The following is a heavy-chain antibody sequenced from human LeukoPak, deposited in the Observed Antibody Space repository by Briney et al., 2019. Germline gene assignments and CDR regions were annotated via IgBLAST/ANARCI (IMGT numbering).Heavy chain of an antibody. Sequence: PGGSLRLSCAASGFTFSDYYMSWIRQAPGKGLEWVSYISSSGSTIYYADSVKGRFTISRDSSKNTLYVEMSSLSAEDTAVYYCARGISFSRYFDFWGQGTLVTVSS. J-gene: IGHJ4*02. V-gene: IGHV3-11*01. CDR3: ARGISFSRYFDF. CDR1: GFTFSDYY. D-gene: IGHD2/OR15-2a*01. CDR2: ISSSGSTI.